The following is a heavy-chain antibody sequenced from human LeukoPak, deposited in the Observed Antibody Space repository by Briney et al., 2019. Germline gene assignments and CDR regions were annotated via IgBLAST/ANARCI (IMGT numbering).Heavy chain of an antibody. CDR2: TWYDGSKK. D-gene: IGHD2-15*01. CDR1: GFTFSSYG. CDR3: ARALDCSSGSCSFDY. V-gene: IGHV3-33*01. J-gene: IGHJ4*02. Sequence: GRSLRLSCAASGFTFSSYGMHWVRQAPGKGLEWVAVTWYDGSKKYYADSVKGRFTISRDNSKNTLYLQMNSLRAEDTAVYYCARALDCSSGSCSFDYWGQGTLVTVSS.